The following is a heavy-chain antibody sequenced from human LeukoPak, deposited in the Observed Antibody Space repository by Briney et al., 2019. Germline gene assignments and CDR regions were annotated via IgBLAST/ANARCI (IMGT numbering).Heavy chain of an antibody. CDR2: INPSGGST. J-gene: IGHJ4*02. D-gene: IGHD3-3*01. V-gene: IGHV1-46*01. Sequence: GASVKVSCKASGYTFTSYYMHWVRQAPGQGLEWMGIINPSGGSTSYAQKFQGRVTMTRDTSTSTVYMELSSLRSEDTAVYYCARDSNDFWSGYHYYFDYWGQGTLVTVSS. CDR3: ARDSNDFWSGYHYYFDY. CDR1: GYTFTSYY.